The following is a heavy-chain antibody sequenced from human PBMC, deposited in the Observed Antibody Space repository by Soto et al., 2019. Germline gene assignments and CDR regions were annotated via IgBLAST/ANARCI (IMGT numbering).Heavy chain of an antibody. J-gene: IGHJ5*02. CDR1: GYTFTSYG. D-gene: IGHD4-17*01. CDR3: ARDSDYGEPFPSRWNL. Sequence: QVQLVQSGAEVKKPGASVKVSCKASGYTFTSYGISWVRQAPGQGLEWMGWISAYNGNTNYAQKLQGRVTMTTDTSTSTAYMELRSLRSDDTAAYYCARDSDYGEPFPSRWNLWGQGTLVTVSS. CDR2: ISAYNGNT. V-gene: IGHV1-18*01.